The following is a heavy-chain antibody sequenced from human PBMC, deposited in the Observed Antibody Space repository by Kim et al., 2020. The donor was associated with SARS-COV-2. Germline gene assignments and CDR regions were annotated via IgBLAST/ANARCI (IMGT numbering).Heavy chain of an antibody. Sequence: GWSLRLSCAASGFTFSSYGMHWVRQAPGKGLEWVAVIWYDGSNKYYADSVKGRFTISRDNSKNTLYLQMNSLRAEDTAVYYCAKDLGQGGYYGSGTSALGYYGMDVWGQGTTVTVSS. J-gene: IGHJ6*02. CDR1: GFTFSSYG. CDR2: IWYDGSNK. CDR3: AKDLGQGGYYGSGTSALGYYGMDV. V-gene: IGHV3-33*06. D-gene: IGHD3-10*01.